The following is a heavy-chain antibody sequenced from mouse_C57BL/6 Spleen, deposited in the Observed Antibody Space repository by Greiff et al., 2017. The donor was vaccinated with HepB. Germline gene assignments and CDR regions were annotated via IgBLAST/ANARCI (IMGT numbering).Heavy chain of an antibody. V-gene: IGHV1-26*01. CDR2: INPNNGGT. CDR3: AREDYDYGVDY. CDR1: GYTFTDYY. D-gene: IGHD2-4*01. Sequence: VQLQQSGPELVKPGASVKISCKASGYTFTDYYMNWVKQSHGKSLEWIGDINPNNGGTSYNQKFKGKATLTVDKSSSTAYMELRSLTSEDSAVYYCAREDYDYGVDYWGQGTSVTVSS. J-gene: IGHJ4*01.